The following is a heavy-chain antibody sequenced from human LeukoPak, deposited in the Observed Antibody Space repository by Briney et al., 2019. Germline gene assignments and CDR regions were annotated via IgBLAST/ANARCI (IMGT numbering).Heavy chain of an antibody. Sequence: PSETLSLTCAVYGGSFSGYYWSWIRQPPGKGLEWIGEINHSGSTNYNPSLKSRVTISVDTSKNQFSLKLSSVTAADTAVYYRARGLEYCSSTSCYPGNWFDPWGQGTLVTVSS. D-gene: IGHD2-2*01. CDR1: GGSFSGYY. CDR3: ARGLEYCSSTSCYPGNWFDP. V-gene: IGHV4-34*01. CDR2: INHSGST. J-gene: IGHJ5*02.